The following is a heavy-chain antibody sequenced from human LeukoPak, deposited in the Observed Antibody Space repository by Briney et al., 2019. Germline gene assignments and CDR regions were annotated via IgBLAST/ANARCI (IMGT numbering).Heavy chain of an antibody. J-gene: IGHJ4*02. V-gene: IGHV4-59*08. CDR2: IYYSGST. CDR3: ARRNGGNFDY. CDR1: GGSISSYY. D-gene: IGHD4-23*01. Sequence: ETSETLSLTCTVSGGSISSYYWIWIRQPPGKGLEWIGYIYYSGSTNYNPSFKSRVTISVDTSKNHFSLKLSSVTAADTAVYYCARRNGGNFDYWGQGTLVTVSS.